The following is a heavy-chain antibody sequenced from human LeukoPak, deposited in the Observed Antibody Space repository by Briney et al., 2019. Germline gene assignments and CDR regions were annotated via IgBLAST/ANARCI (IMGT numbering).Heavy chain of an antibody. Sequence: PSETLSLTCSVSGGSISSTDYYWSWVRQPAGKGLEWIGRIHISGTIDYNPSLKSPVTISLDTSKNQFSLKLNSVTAADTAVYYCTRTSITVMGYYFDYWGQGTLVTVSS. J-gene: IGHJ4*02. CDR2: IHISGTI. V-gene: IGHV4-61*02. CDR3: TRTSITVMGYYFDY. CDR1: GGSISSTDYY. D-gene: IGHD3-22*01.